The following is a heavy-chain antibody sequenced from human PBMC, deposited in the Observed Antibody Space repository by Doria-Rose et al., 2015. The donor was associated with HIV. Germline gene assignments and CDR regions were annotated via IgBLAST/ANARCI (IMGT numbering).Heavy chain of an antibody. CDR3: ARIKSSRWYHKYYFDF. CDR1: GVSLSSPGMG. J-gene: IGHJ4*02. D-gene: IGHD6-13*01. V-gene: IGHV2-26*01. CDR2: IFSDVER. Sequence: QVQLVQSGPVLVKPTETLTLTCTVFGVSLSSPGMGVSWIRQPPGKALEWLANIFSDVERSYKTSLKSRLTISRGTSKSQVVLTMTDMDPVDTATYYCARIKSSRWYHKYYFDFWGQGTLVIVSA.